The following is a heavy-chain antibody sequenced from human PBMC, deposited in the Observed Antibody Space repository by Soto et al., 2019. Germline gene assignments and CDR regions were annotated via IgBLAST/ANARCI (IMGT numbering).Heavy chain of an antibody. D-gene: IGHD3-22*01. CDR3: ARGGSGYTWFNEF. Sequence: SVKVSCKASGGLFSSYPISWVRQVPGQGLEWMGGIIPVFQTAYYTQRFQGRVTITADESTNTAYMELSSLRSEDTAIYYCARGGSGYTWFNEFWGQGTLVTVSS. V-gene: IGHV1-69*13. J-gene: IGHJ4*02. CDR1: GGLFSSYP. CDR2: IIPVFQTA.